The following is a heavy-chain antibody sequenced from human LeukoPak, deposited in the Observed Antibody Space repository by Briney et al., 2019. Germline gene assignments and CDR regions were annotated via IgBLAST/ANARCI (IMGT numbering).Heavy chain of an antibody. D-gene: IGHD2-8*01. CDR2: ITTSRDQ. CDR1: GCIFSDYS. Sequence: LGGSLRLSCAASGCIFSDYSMGWVRQAPGKGLEWVSSITTSRDQYHADSVKGRFTVSRDNAKSSVYLQMDSLRADDTAVYYCARDSYRPNDVCYDYWGQGVLVTVS. J-gene: IGHJ4*02. V-gene: IGHV3-21*06. CDR3: ARDSYRPNDVCYDY.